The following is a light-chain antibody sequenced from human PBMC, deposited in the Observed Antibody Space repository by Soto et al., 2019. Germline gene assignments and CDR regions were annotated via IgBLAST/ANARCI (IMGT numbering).Light chain of an antibody. CDR1: SSDVGGYNY. CDR3: CSYAGSYTYV. Sequence: QSVLTQPRSVSGSPGQSVTISCTGTSSDVGGYNYVSWYQQYPGKAPKFMIYDVTKRPSGVPDRFSGSKSGNTASLTISGLQAEDEADYYCCSYAGSYTYVFGTGTKLTVL. J-gene: IGLJ1*01. V-gene: IGLV2-11*01. CDR2: DVT.